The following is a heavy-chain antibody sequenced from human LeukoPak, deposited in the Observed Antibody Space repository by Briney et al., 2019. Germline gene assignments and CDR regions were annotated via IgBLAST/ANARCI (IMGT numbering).Heavy chain of an antibody. CDR3: ARAWGNTYYYDSSGYSTDLFDY. J-gene: IGHJ4*02. CDR2: INPNSGGT. Sequence: ASVKVSCKASGYTFTGYYMHWVRQAPGQGLEWMGWINPNSGGTNYAQKFQGRVTMTRDTSISTAYMELSRLRSDDTAVYYCARAWGNTYYYDSSGYSTDLFDYWGQGNLVTVSS. D-gene: IGHD3-22*01. CDR1: GYTFTGYY. V-gene: IGHV1-2*02.